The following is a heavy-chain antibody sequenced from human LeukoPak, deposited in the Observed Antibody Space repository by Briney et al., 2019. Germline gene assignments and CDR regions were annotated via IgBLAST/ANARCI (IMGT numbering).Heavy chain of an antibody. Sequence: GGSLRLSCAAFGFTFSNSAMSWVRQAPGKGLEWVATISGSGGNTYYADSVKGRFTISRDNSKNTLYLQMSSLRAEDTAIFYCAKGSYSGPYYYFDSWGQGTLVTVSS. V-gene: IGHV3-23*01. D-gene: IGHD1-26*01. CDR3: AKGSYSGPYYYFDS. CDR1: GFTFSNSA. J-gene: IGHJ4*02. CDR2: ISGSGGNT.